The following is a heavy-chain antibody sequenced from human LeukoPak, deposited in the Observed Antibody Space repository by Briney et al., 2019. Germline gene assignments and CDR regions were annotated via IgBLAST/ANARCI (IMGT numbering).Heavy chain of an antibody. CDR2: IYYGGST. V-gene: IGHV3-66*01. J-gene: IGHJ4*02. Sequence: GGSLRLSCAASGFTFSSYAMSWVRQAPGKGLEWVSAIYYGGSTFYADSVKGRFTISRDNAKNTLYLQMNSLRVEDTAVYYCAREGRVSGYDFDCWGQGTLVTVSS. CDR3: AREGRVSGYDFDC. D-gene: IGHD5-12*01. CDR1: GFTFSSYA.